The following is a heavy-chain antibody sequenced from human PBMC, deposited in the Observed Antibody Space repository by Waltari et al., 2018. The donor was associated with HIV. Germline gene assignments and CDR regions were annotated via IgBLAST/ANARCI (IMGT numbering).Heavy chain of an antibody. V-gene: IGHV4-61*02. CDR1: GGSISSGSYY. D-gene: IGHD3-10*01. Sequence: QVQLQESGPGLVKPSQTLSLTCTVSGGSISSGSYYWSWIRQPAGKGLEWIGRIYTSGSTNYNPSLKSRVTISVDTSKNQFSLKLSSVTAADTAVYYCARSPITMVRGVISDYWGQGTLVTVSS. CDR3: ARSPITMVRGVISDY. CDR2: IYTSGST. J-gene: IGHJ4*02.